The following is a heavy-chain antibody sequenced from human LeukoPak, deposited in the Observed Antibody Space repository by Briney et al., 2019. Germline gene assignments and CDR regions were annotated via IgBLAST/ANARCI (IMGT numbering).Heavy chain of an antibody. D-gene: IGHD3-22*01. J-gene: IGHJ4*02. CDR3: AREPSSGYYSPHFDY. Sequence: GGSLRLSCAASGFTFSSYWMSWVRQAPGKGLEWVANIKQDGSEKYYVDSAKGRFTISRDNAKNSLYLQMNSLRAEDTAVYYCAREPSSGYYSPHFDYWGQGTLVTVSS. V-gene: IGHV3-7*01. CDR2: IKQDGSEK. CDR1: GFTFSSYW.